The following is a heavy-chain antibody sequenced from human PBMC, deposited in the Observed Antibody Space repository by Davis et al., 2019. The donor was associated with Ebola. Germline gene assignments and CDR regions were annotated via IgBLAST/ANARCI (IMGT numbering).Heavy chain of an antibody. V-gene: IGHV3-23*01. Sequence: GESLKISCAASGFTFSSYAMSWVRQAPGKGLEWVSAISGSGGSTYYADSVKGRFTISRDDSKNTAYLQMNSLKTEDTAVYYCARSPLVTGTIPLDYWGQGTLVTVSS. CDR1: GFTFSSYA. CDR3: ARSPLVTGTIPLDY. CDR2: ISGSGGST. J-gene: IGHJ4*02. D-gene: IGHD1-7*01.